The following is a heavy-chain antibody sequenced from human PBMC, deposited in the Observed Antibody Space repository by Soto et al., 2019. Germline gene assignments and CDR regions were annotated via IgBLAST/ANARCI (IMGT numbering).Heavy chain of an antibody. CDR3: ASRPGGYDSSQKFDP. D-gene: IGHD5-12*01. CDR1: GGSFSGYY. J-gene: IGHJ5*02. CDR2: INHSGST. Sequence: SETLSLTCAVYGGSFSGYYWSWIRQPPGKGLDWIGEINHSGSTNYSPSLKSRGTISVDTSKNQFSLKLSSVTAADTAVYYCASRPGGYDSSQKFDPWGQGTLVTVSS. V-gene: IGHV4-34*01.